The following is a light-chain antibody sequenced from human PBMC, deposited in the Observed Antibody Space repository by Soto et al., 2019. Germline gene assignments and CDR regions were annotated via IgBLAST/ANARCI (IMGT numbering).Light chain of an antibody. V-gene: IGLV2-23*01. CDR2: EGS. CDR3: CSYAGSSTPVV. Sequence: QSALTQPASVSGSPGQSITISCTGTSSDVGSYNLVSWYQQHPGKAPKLMIYEGSKRPSGVSNRFSGSKSGNTASLTIYGLQAEDEAYYYCCSYAGSSTPVVFGGGTKLNVL. J-gene: IGLJ2*01. CDR1: SSDVGSYNL.